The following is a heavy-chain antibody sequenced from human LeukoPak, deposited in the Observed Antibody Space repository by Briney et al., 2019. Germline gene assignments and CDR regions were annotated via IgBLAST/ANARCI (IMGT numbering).Heavy chain of an antibody. V-gene: IGHV1-2*02. CDR1: GYTFTGYY. Sequence: ASVEVSCKASGYTFTGYYMHWVRQAPGQGLEWMGWINPNSGGTNYAQKFQGRVTMTRDTSISTAYMELSRLRSDDTAVYYRARALSLVRGVIIRVDAFDIWGQGTMVTVSS. CDR3: ARALSLVRGVIIRVDAFDI. D-gene: IGHD3-10*01. J-gene: IGHJ3*02. CDR2: INPNSGGT.